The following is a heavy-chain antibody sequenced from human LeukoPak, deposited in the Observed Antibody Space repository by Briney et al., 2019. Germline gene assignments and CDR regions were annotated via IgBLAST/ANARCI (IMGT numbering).Heavy chain of an antibody. CDR2: ISPSGITT. J-gene: IGHJ4*02. V-gene: IGHV3-11*01. CDR3: ARQRSSYYFDS. CDR1: GFNLSYYW. D-gene: IGHD6-19*01. Sequence: GGSLRLSCAASGFNLSYYWMTWVRQAPGKGLDWLSYISPSGITTKYADSVKGRFTVSRDNAKNSVFLQLNNLRVEDTAVYFCARQRSSYYFDSWGQGTLVTVSS.